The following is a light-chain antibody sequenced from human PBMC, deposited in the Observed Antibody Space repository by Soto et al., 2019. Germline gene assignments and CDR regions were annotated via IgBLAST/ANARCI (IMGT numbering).Light chain of an antibody. CDR1: QVVKNF. CDR2: SAS. CDR3: LQLNSHPWT. V-gene: IGKV1-17*03. J-gene: IGKJ1*01. Sequence: DVQMTQSPSAVSASVGDRVIITCRASQVVKNFLSWFQQKPGEVPKRLIYSASTLQDGVPSRFSGSGSGTEFTLVSGSVQPEDFATYYCLQLNSHPWTFGQGTKVEV.